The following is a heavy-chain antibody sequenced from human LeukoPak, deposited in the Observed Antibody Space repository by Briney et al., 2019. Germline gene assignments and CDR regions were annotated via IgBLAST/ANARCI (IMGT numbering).Heavy chain of an antibody. V-gene: IGHV1-69*05. D-gene: IGHD1-26*01. CDR2: IIPIFGTA. J-gene: IGHJ6*02. CDR1: GGTFSSYA. Sequence: ASVKVSCKASGGTFSSYAISWVRQAPGQGLEWMGGIIPIFGTANYAQKFQGRVTITTDESTSTAYMELSSLRSEDTAVYYCARPVQVIVGAISNYYYGMDVWGQGTTVTVSS. CDR3: ARPVQVIVGAISNYYYGMDV.